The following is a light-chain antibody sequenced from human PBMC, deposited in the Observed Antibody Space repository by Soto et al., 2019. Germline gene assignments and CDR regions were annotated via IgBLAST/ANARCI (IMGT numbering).Light chain of an antibody. CDR1: SSDVGDYNY. J-gene: IGLJ1*01. CDR2: DVS. CDR3: CSYAGSYTYV. Sequence: QSALTQPRSVSGSPGQSVTISCTGTSSDVGDYNYVSWYQQHPGKAPKLMIYDVSKWPSGVPDRFSGSKSDNTASLTISGLQAEDEADYYCCSYAGSYTYVFGTGTKLTVL. V-gene: IGLV2-11*01.